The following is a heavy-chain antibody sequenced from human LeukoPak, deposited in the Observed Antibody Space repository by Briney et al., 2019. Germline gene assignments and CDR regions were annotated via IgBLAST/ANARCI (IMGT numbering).Heavy chain of an antibody. V-gene: IGHV3-23*01. CDR2: IGANGDT. CDR1: GFTFSHYA. CDR3: AKRGPGPVAGSYDY. J-gene: IGHJ4*02. Sequence: GGSLRLSCAASGFTFSHYAINWVRQAPGKGLEWVSAIGANGDTLYADSVRGRFTISRDNSNNAVHLQMNSLRVDDSAIYYCAKRGPGPVAGSYDYWGQGTLVTVSS. D-gene: IGHD6-19*01.